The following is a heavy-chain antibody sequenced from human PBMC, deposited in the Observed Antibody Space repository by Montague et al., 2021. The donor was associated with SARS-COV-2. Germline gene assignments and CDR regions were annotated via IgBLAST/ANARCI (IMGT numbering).Heavy chain of an antibody. Sequence: SLRLSCAASGFTFSSYEMNWVRQAPGKGLEWVSYISSSGSTIYYADSVKGRFTTSRDNAKNSLYLQMNSLRAEDTAVYYCARDLPLIIMVRGVTFGYYGMDVWGQGTTVTASS. CDR1: GFTFSSYE. CDR2: ISSSGSTI. V-gene: IGHV3-48*03. CDR3: ARDLPLIIMVRGVTFGYYGMDV. D-gene: IGHD3-10*01. J-gene: IGHJ6*02.